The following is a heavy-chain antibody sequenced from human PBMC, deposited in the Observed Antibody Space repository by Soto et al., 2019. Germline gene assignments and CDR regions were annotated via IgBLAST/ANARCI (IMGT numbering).Heavy chain of an antibody. J-gene: IGHJ6*02. V-gene: IGHV1-46*01. D-gene: IGHD6-13*01. CDR2: INPSGGST. CDR1: GYTFTSYY. Sequence: VASVKVSCKASGYTFTSYYMHWVRQAPGQGLEWMGIINPSGGSTSYAQKFQGRVTMTRDTSTSTVYMELSSLRSEDTAVYYCARDQSSSWYTYYGMDVWGQGTTVTVSS. CDR3: ARDQSSSWYTYYGMDV.